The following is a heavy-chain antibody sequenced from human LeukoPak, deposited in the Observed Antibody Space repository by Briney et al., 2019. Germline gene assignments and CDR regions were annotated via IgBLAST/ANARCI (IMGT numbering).Heavy chain of an antibody. J-gene: IGHJ6*03. CDR1: GFTFDDYG. CDR3: AKGYYYDSSGYYNYYYYMDV. Sequence: GGSLRLSCAASGFTFDDYGMSWVRQAPGKGLEWVSGISWNGGSTGYADSVKGRFTISRDNSKNTLYLQMNSLRAEDTAVYYCAKGYYYDSSGYYNYYYYMDVWGKGTTVTVSS. CDR2: ISWNGGST. D-gene: IGHD3-22*01. V-gene: IGHV3-20*04.